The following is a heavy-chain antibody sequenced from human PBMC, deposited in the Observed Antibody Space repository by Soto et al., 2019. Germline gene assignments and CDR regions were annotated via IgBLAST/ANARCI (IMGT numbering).Heavy chain of an antibody. CDR1: GFTFGTYT. J-gene: IGHJ4*02. D-gene: IGHD3-9*01. V-gene: IGHV3-23*01. Sequence: LRLSCAASGFTFGTYTMNWVRQAPGKGLEWVSALGGGGDTHYAESVKGRFTISRDYSKNILLLQMNSLRDEDSAIYYCTKDRHPDGIWTFDFWGQGTLVTVSS. CDR2: LGGGGDT. CDR3: TKDRHPDGIWTFDF.